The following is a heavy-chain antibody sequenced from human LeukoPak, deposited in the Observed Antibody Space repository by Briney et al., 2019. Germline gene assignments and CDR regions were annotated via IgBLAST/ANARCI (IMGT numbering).Heavy chain of an antibody. CDR3: ARSRAASLGYFDS. J-gene: IGHJ4*02. D-gene: IGHD7-27*01. CDR1: GFTFNDFA. V-gene: IGHV3-43D*03. Sequence: GGSLRLSCAVSGFTFNDFALHWVRQVPGKGLEWLSFSGWTGIGTDYGDSVKGRFTISRDDSKNSLYLQMDSLRSEDSALYYCARSRAASLGYFDSWGQGTLVTVSS. CDR2: SGWTGIGT.